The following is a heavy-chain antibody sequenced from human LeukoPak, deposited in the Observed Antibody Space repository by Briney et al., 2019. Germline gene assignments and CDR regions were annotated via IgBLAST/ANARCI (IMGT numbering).Heavy chain of an antibody. Sequence: PSETLSLTCAVSGGSFSGYYWRWIRQPPGKGLEWIGEINHSGSTNYNPSLKSRVTISVDTSKNQFSLKLSSVTAADTAVYYCARVSIPEYDNWNSQEEKGNFDYWGQGTLVTVSS. V-gene: IGHV4-34*01. D-gene: IGHD1-7*01. J-gene: IGHJ4*02. CDR3: ARVSIPEYDNWNSQEEKGNFDY. CDR1: GGSFSGYY. CDR2: INHSGST.